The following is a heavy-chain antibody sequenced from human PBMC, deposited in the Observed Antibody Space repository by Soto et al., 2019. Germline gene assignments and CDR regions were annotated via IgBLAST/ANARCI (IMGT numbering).Heavy chain of an antibody. CDR2: INHSGST. CDR1: GGSFSGYY. Sequence: SETLSLTCAVYGGSFSGYYWSWIRQPPGKGLEWIGEINHSGSTNYNPSLKSRVTISVDTSKNQFSLKLSSVTAADTAVYYCGSEERTNYMDDWGQGTTVTVSS. CDR3: GSEERTNYMDD. D-gene: IGHD1-1*01. V-gene: IGHV4-34*01. J-gene: IGHJ6*01.